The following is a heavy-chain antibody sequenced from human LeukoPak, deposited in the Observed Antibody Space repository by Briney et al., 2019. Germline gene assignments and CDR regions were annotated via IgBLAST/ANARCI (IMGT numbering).Heavy chain of an antibody. Sequence: ASVKVSCKASGYSFSYFGINWVRQAPGQGLEWMGWINCYNGNTNYAQKSEGRLTLTTDTATSSVYMELRNLRSDDTAVYYCARGLYAAAGLANFDYWGQGTLVTVSS. V-gene: IGHV1-18*01. CDR2: INCYNGNT. D-gene: IGHD6-25*01. J-gene: IGHJ4*02. CDR3: ARGLYAAAGLANFDY. CDR1: GYSFSYFG.